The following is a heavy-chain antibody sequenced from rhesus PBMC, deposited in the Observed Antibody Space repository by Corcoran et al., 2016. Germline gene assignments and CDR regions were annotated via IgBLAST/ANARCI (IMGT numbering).Heavy chain of an antibody. D-gene: IGHD6-13*01. CDR1: GYTFTNYL. J-gene: IGHJ4*01. Sequence: QVQLVQSGAEVKKPGASVKLSCKASGYTFTNYLMRWVRQAPGQGLEWMGWINPRNGSTGYGQKFQGRVTMTRDTSTSTAYMELSSLRSEDTAVYYCARSLVKFDYWGQGVLVTVSS. CDR3: ARSLVKFDY. CDR2: INPRNGST. V-gene: IGHV1-200*01.